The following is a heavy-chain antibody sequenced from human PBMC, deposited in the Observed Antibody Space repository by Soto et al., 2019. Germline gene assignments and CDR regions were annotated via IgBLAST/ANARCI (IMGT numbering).Heavy chain of an antibody. CDR1: GGTFSSYA. D-gene: IGHD6-6*01. V-gene: IGHV1-69*06. J-gene: IGHJ4*02. Sequence: QAQLVQSGAEVKKPGSSVKVSCKASGGTFSSYAISWVRQAPGQGLEWMGGIIPIFGTANYAQKFQGRVTITGDKSTSTAYMELSSLRSEDTAVYYCARVDWWGYSSSRGADYWGQGTLVTVSS. CDR3: ARVDWWGYSSSRGADY. CDR2: IIPIFGTA.